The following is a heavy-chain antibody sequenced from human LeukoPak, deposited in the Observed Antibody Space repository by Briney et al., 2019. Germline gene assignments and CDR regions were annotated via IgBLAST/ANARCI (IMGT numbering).Heavy chain of an antibody. CDR3: ARVVGRNWYLDL. V-gene: IGHV3-23*01. CDR2: ISGSGGST. D-gene: IGHD1-14*01. J-gene: IGHJ2*01. Sequence: GGSLRLSCAASGFTFSSYAMSWVRQAPGKGLEWVSAISGSGGSTYYADSVKGRFTISRDNSKNTLYLQMNSLRAEDTAVYYCARVVGRNWYLDLWGRGTHVTVSS. CDR1: GFTFSSYA.